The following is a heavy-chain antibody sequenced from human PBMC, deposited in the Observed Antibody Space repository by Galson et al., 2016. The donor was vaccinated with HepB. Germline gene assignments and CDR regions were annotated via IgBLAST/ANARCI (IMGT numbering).Heavy chain of an antibody. Sequence: TLSLTCTVSGGSISAYYWTWIRQSPGKGLEWIGCIYYGGTTHHNPSLKSRVTISVDTSKNQFSLRLNSVTAADTAVYYWALFGSSTSFAYWGQGALVTVSS. CDR3: ALFGSSTSFAY. V-gene: IGHV4-59*01. D-gene: IGHD2-2*01. CDR1: GGSISAYY. J-gene: IGHJ4*02. CDR2: IYYGGTT.